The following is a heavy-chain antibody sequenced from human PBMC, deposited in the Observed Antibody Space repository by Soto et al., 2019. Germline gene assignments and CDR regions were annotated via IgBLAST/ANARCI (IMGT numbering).Heavy chain of an antibody. J-gene: IGHJ4*02. CDR1: GYTFTHYT. CDR3: EVTTGY. CDR2: INAGNGNT. D-gene: IGHD2-21*02. Sequence: ASVKVSCKASGYTFTHYTLHWVRQAPGQGLEYMGWINAGNGNTNYAQQFQGRVTMTTNTIISTAYLELTDLRYEDTAVYYCEVTTGYWGQGTMVTVSS. V-gene: IGHV1-3*01.